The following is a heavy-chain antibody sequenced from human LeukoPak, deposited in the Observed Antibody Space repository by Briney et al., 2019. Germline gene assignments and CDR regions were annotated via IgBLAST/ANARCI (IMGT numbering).Heavy chain of an antibody. Sequence: PSETLSLTCAVYGGSFSGYHWSWIRQPPGKGLEWIGEINHRGSTNYNPSLKSRVTMSVDTSKNQFSLKLRSVTAADTAVYYCARGRGAARFVTIEFDYWGQGALVTVSS. D-gene: IGHD6-6*01. CDR3: ARGRGAARFVTIEFDY. J-gene: IGHJ4*02. V-gene: IGHV4-34*01. CDR1: GGSFSGYH. CDR2: INHRGST.